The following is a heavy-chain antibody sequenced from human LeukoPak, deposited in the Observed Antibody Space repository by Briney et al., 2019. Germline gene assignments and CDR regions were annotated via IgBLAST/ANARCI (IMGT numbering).Heavy chain of an antibody. CDR1: GGTFSSYA. CDR3: AGTTLWFGDSTRFDP. D-gene: IGHD3-10*01. Sequence: SVKVSCKASGGTFSSYAISWVRQAPGQGLEWMGRIIPILGIANYAQKFQGRVTITADKSTSTAYMELSSLRSEDTAVYYCAGTTLWFGDSTRFDPWGQGTLVTVSS. J-gene: IGHJ5*02. V-gene: IGHV1-69*04. CDR2: IIPILGIA.